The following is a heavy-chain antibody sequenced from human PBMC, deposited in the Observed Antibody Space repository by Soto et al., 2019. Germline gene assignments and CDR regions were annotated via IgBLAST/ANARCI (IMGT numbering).Heavy chain of an antibody. V-gene: IGHV3-30*18. CDR2: ISYDGSNK. D-gene: IGHD6-13*01. CDR1: GFTFSSYG. J-gene: IGHJ4*02. Sequence: QVQLVESGGGVVQPGRSLRLSCAASGFTFSSYGMHWVRQAPGKGLEWVAVISYDGSNKYYADSVKGRFTISRDNSKNTLYVQMNSLRAEDTAVYYCAKVAGAALFDYWGQGTLVTVSS. CDR3: AKVAGAALFDY.